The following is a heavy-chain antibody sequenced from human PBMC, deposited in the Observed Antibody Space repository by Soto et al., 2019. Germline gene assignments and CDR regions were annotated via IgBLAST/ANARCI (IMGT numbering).Heavy chain of an antibody. CDR3: ARHRIEVVWRGFDF. Sequence: TLSLTCTVSTDSSSFTNSYWGWIRQPPGKGLQWIGSSSYNGGTFYNPSLKGRVVISFDTSKKQSSLQVTSVTAADTAVYFCARHRIEVVWRGFDFWGQGSPVTVSS. CDR1: TDSSSFTNSY. D-gene: IGHD3-10*01. J-gene: IGHJ4*02. V-gene: IGHV4-39*01. CDR2: SSYNGGT.